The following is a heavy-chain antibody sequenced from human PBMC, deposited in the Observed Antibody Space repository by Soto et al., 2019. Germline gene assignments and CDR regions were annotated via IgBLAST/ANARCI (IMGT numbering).Heavy chain of an antibody. Sequence: ASVKVSCKASGYTFTSYGISWVRQAPGQGLEWMGWISAYNGNTNYAQKLQGRVTMTTDTSTSTSYMELRSLRSDDTAVYYCARGSHPRELLWFGELLPPHSLNYYGMDVWGQGTTVTVSS. CDR3: ARGSHPRELLWFGELLPPHSLNYYGMDV. CDR2: ISAYNGNT. V-gene: IGHV1-18*01. J-gene: IGHJ6*02. CDR1: GYTFTSYG. D-gene: IGHD3-10*01.